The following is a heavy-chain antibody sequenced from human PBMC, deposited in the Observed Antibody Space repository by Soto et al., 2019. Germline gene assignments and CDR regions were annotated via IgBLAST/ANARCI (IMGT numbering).Heavy chain of an antibody. Sequence: QVQLVQSGAEVKKPGSSVKVSCKASGGTFSSYSINWVRQAPGQGLEWMGEIIPNFGTANYAQKFQGRVTITADESTSTAYMELSSLRSEDTAVYYCARDGGRHSGGSDYWGQGTLVTVSS. D-gene: IGHD1-26*01. CDR2: IIPNFGTA. V-gene: IGHV1-69*01. CDR3: ARDGGRHSGGSDY. CDR1: GGTFSSYS. J-gene: IGHJ4*02.